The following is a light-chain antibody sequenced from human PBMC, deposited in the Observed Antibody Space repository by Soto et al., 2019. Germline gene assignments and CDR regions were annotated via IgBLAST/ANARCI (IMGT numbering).Light chain of an antibody. J-gene: IGKJ4*01. CDR1: QGIGSW. CDR3: QQASSFPLT. Sequence: IQMTQSPSSVSASVGDTVTITCRARQGIGSWLAWYHQIPGKAPKLLIYSASSLQSGTPSRFTGRGSGAAFTLTITNRQPEDVGVYHCQQASSFPLTVGGGTKVEIK. V-gene: IGKV1-12*01. CDR2: SAS.